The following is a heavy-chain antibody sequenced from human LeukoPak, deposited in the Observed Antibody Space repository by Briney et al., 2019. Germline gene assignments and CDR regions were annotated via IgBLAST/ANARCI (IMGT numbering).Heavy chain of an antibody. CDR2: IHYSGYT. V-gene: IGHV4-59*01. Sequence: SETLSLTCAVSGGSISNYYCSWIRQPPGKGLEWLGYIHYSGYTNYNPSLKSRVTISVDTSKNQFSLNLSSVTAADTAVYYCARHWGSDWYFDLWGRGTLVAVSS. CDR3: ARHWGSDWYFDL. J-gene: IGHJ2*01. CDR1: GGSISNYY. D-gene: IGHD7-27*01.